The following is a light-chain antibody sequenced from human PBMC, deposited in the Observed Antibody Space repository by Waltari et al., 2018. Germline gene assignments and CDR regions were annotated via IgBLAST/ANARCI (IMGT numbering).Light chain of an antibody. CDR1: SRDIGFYNY. Sequence: QSALTQPTSVSGSPGQSINISCTGTSRDIGFYNYVSWYQQYPGKVPQLLIYDVSDRPSVVSIRFSGSKSCNTASLTISGLQADDEADYYCNSYTGSSSWVFGGGTKLTVL. CDR2: DVS. CDR3: NSYTGSSSWV. J-gene: IGLJ3*02. V-gene: IGLV2-14*01.